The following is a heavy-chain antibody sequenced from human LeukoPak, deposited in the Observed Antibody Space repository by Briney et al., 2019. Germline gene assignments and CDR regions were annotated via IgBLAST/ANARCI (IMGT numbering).Heavy chain of an antibody. CDR3: AGYYDSSVYYGAHDAFDI. D-gene: IGHD3-22*01. CDR2: TIPILGIA. Sequence: GASVKVSCKASGGTFSSYAISWVRQAPGQGLEWMGRTIPILGIANYAQKFQGRVTITADKSTSTAYMELSSLRSEDTAVYYCAGYYDSSVYYGAHDAFDIWGKGTMVTVSS. CDR1: GGTFSSYA. V-gene: IGHV1-69*04. J-gene: IGHJ3*02.